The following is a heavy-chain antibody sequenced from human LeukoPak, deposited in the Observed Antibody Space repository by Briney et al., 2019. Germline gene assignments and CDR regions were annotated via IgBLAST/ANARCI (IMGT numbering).Heavy chain of an antibody. CDR3: AKAPVTSCRGAYCYPFDS. D-gene: IGHD2-21*01. J-gene: IGHJ4*02. CDR2: ISGSGGST. Sequence: GGSLRLSCIASGFTVSSNYMNWVRQAPGKGLEWVSAISGSGGSTYYADSVRGRFTISRDNSKNTLYLQMNSLRAEDAAVYFCAKAPVTSCRGAYCYPFDSWGQGTLVTVSS. CDR1: GFTVSSNY. V-gene: IGHV3-23*01.